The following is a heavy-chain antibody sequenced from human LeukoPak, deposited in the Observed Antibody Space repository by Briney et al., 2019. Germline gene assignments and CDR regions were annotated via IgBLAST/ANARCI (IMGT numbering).Heavy chain of an antibody. V-gene: IGHV4-34*01. CDR3: ARSAYYYDSSGPYRYFDY. D-gene: IGHD3-22*01. J-gene: IGHJ4*02. CDR1: GGSFSGYY. Sequence: SETLSLTCAVYGGSFSGYYWSWIRPPPGKGLEWIGEINHSGSTNYSPSLQSRVTIPVDTSKNQFSLKLISVTAADTAVYYCARSAYYYDSSGPYRYFDYWGQGTLVTVSS. CDR2: INHSGST.